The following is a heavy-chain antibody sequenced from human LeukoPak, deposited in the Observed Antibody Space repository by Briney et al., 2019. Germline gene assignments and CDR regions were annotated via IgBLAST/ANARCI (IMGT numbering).Heavy chain of an antibody. CDR2: ISYDGSNK. Sequence: QSGGSLRLSCAASGFTFSSYGMHWVRQAPGKGLEWVAVISYDGSNKYYADSVKGRFTISRDNSKNTLYLQMNSLRAEDTAVYYCAKVSYNRTPMGAFDIWGQGTMVTVSS. CDR3: AKVSYNRTPMGAFDI. CDR1: GFTFSSYG. J-gene: IGHJ3*02. V-gene: IGHV3-30*18. D-gene: IGHD1-14*01.